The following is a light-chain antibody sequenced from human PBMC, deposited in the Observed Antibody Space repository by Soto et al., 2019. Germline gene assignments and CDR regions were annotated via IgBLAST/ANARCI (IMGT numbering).Light chain of an antibody. Sequence: DIQMTQSPSTLSASVGDRVTITCRASQSISRSLAWYQQNPGKAPKLLIFDASTLESGVPSRFSGSRSGTEFTLTISSLQPDDFATYYCQQYNSYSWTFGQGTKVDIK. CDR2: DAS. V-gene: IGKV1-5*01. CDR1: QSISRS. CDR3: QQYNSYSWT. J-gene: IGKJ1*01.